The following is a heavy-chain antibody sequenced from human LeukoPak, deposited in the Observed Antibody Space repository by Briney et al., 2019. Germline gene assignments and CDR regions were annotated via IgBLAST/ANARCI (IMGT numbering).Heavy chain of an antibody. D-gene: IGHD3-16*01. CDR3: ARGRGGFDY. J-gene: IGHJ4*02. CDR1: GYTFTSYD. Sequence: ASVKVSCKASGYTFTSYDINWVRQATGQGLEWMGWMNPNSGNTGYAQKFQGRVTITADESTSTAYMELSSLRSEDTAVYYCARGRGGFDYWGQGTLVTVSS. CDR2: MNPNSGNT. V-gene: IGHV1-8*01.